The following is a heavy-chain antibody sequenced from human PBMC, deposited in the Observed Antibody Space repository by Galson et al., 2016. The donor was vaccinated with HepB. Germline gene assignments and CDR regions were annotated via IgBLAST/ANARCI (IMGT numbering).Heavy chain of an antibody. CDR1: GFTFSAYW. CDR2: IKEDGSEI. D-gene: IGHD3-22*01. V-gene: IGHV3-7*03. J-gene: IGHJ4*02. Sequence: SLRLSCAASGFTFSAYWMTWVRQAPGKGLDWVANIKEDGSEIYYVDSVKGRFTLSRDNAKNSVSLQMTSLRAEDTAVYYCAKDLYYYDSSGQSFFDYWGQGTQVTVSS. CDR3: AKDLYYYDSSGQSFFDY.